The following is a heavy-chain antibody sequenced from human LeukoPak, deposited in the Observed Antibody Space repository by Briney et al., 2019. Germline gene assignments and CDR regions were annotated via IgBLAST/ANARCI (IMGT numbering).Heavy chain of an antibody. J-gene: IGHJ4*02. D-gene: IGHD3-16*01. V-gene: IGHV3-7*01. Sequence: PGGSLRLSCAVSGLTFGTYAMSWVRQAPGKGLEWVANIKQDGSEKYYVDSVKGRFTISRDNAKNSLYLQMNSLRAEDTAVYYCAREGGGFDYWGQGTLVTVSS. CDR1: GLTFGTYA. CDR2: IKQDGSEK. CDR3: AREGGGFDY.